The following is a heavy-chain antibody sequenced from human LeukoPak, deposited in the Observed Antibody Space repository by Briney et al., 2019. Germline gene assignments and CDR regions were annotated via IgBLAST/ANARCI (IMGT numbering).Heavy chain of an antibody. V-gene: IGHV1-2*02. CDR1: GYTFTDYY. J-gene: IGHJ4*02. Sequence: GASVKVSCKASGYTFTDYYMHWVRQAPGQGLAWMGWINANSGGTNYAQTFQGRVTMTRDTSISTAYMELSSLRSDDTAVYYCARDPSDAIVDFDYWSQGTLVTVSS. CDR2: INANSGGT. CDR3: ARDPSDAIVDFDY. D-gene: IGHD5-18*01.